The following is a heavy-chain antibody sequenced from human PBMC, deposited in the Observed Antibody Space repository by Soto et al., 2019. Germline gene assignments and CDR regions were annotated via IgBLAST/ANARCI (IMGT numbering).Heavy chain of an antibody. CDR2: ISSSSSTI. Sequence: EVQLVESGGGLVQPGGSLRLSCAASGFTFSSYSMNWVRQAPGKGLEWVSYISSSSSTIYYADSVKGRFTISRDNAKNSLYLQMNSLRDEDTAVYYCARDRGVTTEYYYYYYAMDVWGQGTTVTVSS. CDR3: ARDRGVTTEYYYYYYAMDV. V-gene: IGHV3-48*02. J-gene: IGHJ6*02. D-gene: IGHD4-4*01. CDR1: GFTFSSYS.